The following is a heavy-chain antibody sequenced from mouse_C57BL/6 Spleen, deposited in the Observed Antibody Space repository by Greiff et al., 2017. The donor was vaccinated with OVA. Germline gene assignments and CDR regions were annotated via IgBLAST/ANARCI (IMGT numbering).Heavy chain of an antibody. CDR2: INPNYGTT. CDR3: ARGIYDGYWGFAY. CDR1: GYSFTDYN. D-gene: IGHD2-3*01. J-gene: IGHJ3*01. V-gene: IGHV1-39*01. Sequence: VKPGASVKISCKASGYSFTDYNMNWVKQSNGKSREWIGVINPNYGTTSYNQKFKGKATLTVDQSSSTAYMQLNSLTSEDSAVYYCARGIYDGYWGFAYWGQGTLVTVSA.